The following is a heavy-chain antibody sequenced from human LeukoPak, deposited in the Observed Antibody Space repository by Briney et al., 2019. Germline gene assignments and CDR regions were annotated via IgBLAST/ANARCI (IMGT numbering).Heavy chain of an antibody. Sequence: GGSLRLSCAASGFTVSSYYMNWVRQAPGKGLQWVSILYSDGATYYADSVKGRFTISRDNSRSTLYLQMNSLRAEDTAVYYCAKDRYCSSTSCYMPFDYWGQGTLVTVSS. CDR3: AKDRYCSSTSCYMPFDY. CDR2: LYSDGAT. J-gene: IGHJ4*02. V-gene: IGHV3-66*01. D-gene: IGHD2-2*02. CDR1: GFTVSSYY.